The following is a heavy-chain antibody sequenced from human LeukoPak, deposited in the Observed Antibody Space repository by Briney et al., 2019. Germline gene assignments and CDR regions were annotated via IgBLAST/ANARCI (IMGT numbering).Heavy chain of an antibody. J-gene: IGHJ4*02. D-gene: IGHD4-17*01. Sequence: PGGSLRLSCAASGFTFSSFGMHWVRQAPGKGLEWVAVISYDGSNIYYADSVKGRFTISRDNSKNTLYLQMNSLRAEDTAVYYCAKATYGDYAIEDYWGQGTLVTVSS. V-gene: IGHV3-30*18. CDR2: ISYDGSNI. CDR3: AKATYGDYAIEDY. CDR1: GFTFSSFG.